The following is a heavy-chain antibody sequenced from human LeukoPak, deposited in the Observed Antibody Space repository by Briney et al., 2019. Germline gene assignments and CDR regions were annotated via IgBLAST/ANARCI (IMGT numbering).Heavy chain of an antibody. V-gene: IGHV3-30*01. J-gene: IGHJ4*02. Sequence: GGSLRLSCAASGFTFTSYVMHWVRQAPGKGPEGVAVISQDGSNKYYADSVKGRFTISRDNSKNTLYLQMNSLRAEDTAVYYCARDLSSGYSTFDYWGQGTLVTVSS. CDR2: ISQDGSNK. CDR1: GFTFTSYV. D-gene: IGHD3-22*01. CDR3: ARDLSSGYSTFDY.